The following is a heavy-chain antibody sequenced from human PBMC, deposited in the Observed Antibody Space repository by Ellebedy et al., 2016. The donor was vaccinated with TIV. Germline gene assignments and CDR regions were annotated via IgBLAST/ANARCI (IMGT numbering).Heavy chain of an antibody. CDR1: GDSIRPSSYY. Sequence: MPSETLSLTCTVSGDSIRPSSYYWGWIRQPPGKGLEWIGNIYYTGSTYDNPSLKSRVTMSVDTSKNQFSLTLRSVTAADTAVYYCSRQPPQWELLGIDFWGQGILVTVSS. J-gene: IGHJ4*02. V-gene: IGHV4-39*01. CDR3: SRQPPQWELLGIDF. CDR2: IYYTGST. D-gene: IGHD1-26*01.